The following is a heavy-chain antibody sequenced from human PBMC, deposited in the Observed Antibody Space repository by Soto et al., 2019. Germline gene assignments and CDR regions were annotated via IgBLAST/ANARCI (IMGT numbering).Heavy chain of an antibody. J-gene: IGHJ6*02. CDR3: ARAGIAVAGVHYYYYGMDV. CDR1: GFTFGNYW. D-gene: IGHD6-19*01. Sequence: GGSLRLSCAASGFTFGNYWMHWVRQAPGRGLEWVSRMNSDGSSTNYADSVKGRFTVSRDNSKNTLYLQMNSLRAEDTAVYYCARAGIAVAGVHYYYYGMDVWGQGTTVTVSS. CDR2: MNSDGSST. V-gene: IGHV3-74*01.